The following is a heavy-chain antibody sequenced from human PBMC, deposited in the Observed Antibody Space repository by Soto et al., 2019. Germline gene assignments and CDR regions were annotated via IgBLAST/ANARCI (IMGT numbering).Heavy chain of an antibody. CDR2: IRSKAYGGTT. D-gene: IGHD4-17*01. CDR3: TRDMLSLATVTTGYIDY. CDR1: GFTFGDYA. Sequence: GGSLRLSCTASGFTFGDYAMSWFRQAPGKGLEWVGFIRSKAYGGTTEYAASVKGRFTISRDDSKSIAYLQMNSLKTEDTAVYYCTRDMLSLATVTTGYIDYWGQGTLVTVSS. J-gene: IGHJ4*02. V-gene: IGHV3-49*03.